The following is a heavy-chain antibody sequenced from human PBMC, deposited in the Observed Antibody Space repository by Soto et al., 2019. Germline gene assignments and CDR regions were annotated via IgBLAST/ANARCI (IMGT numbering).Heavy chain of an antibody. D-gene: IGHD6-13*01. CDR3: ARCSSSWYGYFQH. Sequence: SVKVSCKASGGTFSSYTISWVRQAPGQGLEWMGRIIPILGIANYAQKFQGRVTITADKSTSTAYMELSSLRSEDTAVYYCARCSSSWYGYFQHWGQGTLVTVSS. CDR2: IIPILGIA. V-gene: IGHV1-69*02. J-gene: IGHJ1*01. CDR1: GGTFSSYT.